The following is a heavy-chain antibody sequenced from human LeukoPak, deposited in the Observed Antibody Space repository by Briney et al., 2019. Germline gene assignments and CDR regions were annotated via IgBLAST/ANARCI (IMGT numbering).Heavy chain of an antibody. V-gene: IGHV4-61*01. D-gene: IGHD6-6*01. CDR1: GGSVSSGSYY. CDR3: AREGYSSSLYGMDV. CDR2: IYYSGST. Sequence: PSETLSLTCTVSGGSVSSGSYYWSWIRRPPGKGLEWIGYIYYSGSTNYNPSLKSRVTISVDTPKNQFSLKLSSVTAADTAVYYCAREGYSSSLYGMDVWGQGTTVTVSS. J-gene: IGHJ6*02.